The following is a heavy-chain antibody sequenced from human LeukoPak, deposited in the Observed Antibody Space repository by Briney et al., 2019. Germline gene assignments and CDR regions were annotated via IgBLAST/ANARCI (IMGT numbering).Heavy chain of an antibody. CDR1: GYTFTSYG. J-gene: IGHJ5*02. Sequence: ASVKVSCKASGYTFTSYGISWVRQAPGQGLEWMGWISAYNGNTNYAQKLQGRVTMTTDTSTSTAYMELSRLRSDDTAVFYCARDPWGGDIVVVPAAIHDPWGQGTLVTVSS. CDR2: ISAYNGNT. D-gene: IGHD2-2*01. CDR3: ARDPWGGDIVVVPAAIHDP. V-gene: IGHV1-18*01.